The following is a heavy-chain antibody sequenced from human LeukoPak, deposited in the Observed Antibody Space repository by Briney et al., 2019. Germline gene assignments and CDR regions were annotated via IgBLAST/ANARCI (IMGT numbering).Heavy chain of an antibody. CDR3: ARDPRRAITVFGVVIGSYFDY. V-gene: IGHV3-23*01. CDR2: IGGGGDDI. J-gene: IGHJ4*02. Sequence: GGSLRLSCAGSGFTFYIYAIHWVRQAPGTGLEWVAGIGGGGDDILYAESVKGRFIISRDNSKNTVYLEMKSLRAEDTARYYCARDPRRAITVFGVVIGSYFDYWGQGSLVTVSS. CDR1: GFTFYIYA. D-gene: IGHD3-3*01.